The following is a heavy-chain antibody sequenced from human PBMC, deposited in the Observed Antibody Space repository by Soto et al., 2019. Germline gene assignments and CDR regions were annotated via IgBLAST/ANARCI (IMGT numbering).Heavy chain of an antibody. CDR2: INHSGST. D-gene: IGHD3-10*01. V-gene: IGHV4-34*01. CDR3: ARGGSTYYYGSGSYKRLDP. CDR1: GGSFSGYY. Sequence: SETLSLTCAVYGGSFSGYYWRWIRQPPGKGLEWIGEINHSGSTNYNPSLKSRVTISVDTSKNQFSLKLSSVTAADTAVYYCARGGSTYYYGSGSYKRLDPWGQGTLVTVSS. J-gene: IGHJ5*02.